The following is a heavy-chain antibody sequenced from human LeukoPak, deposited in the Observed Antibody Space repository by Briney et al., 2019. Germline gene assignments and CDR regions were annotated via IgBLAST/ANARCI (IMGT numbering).Heavy chain of an antibody. Sequence: SVTVSFKASGGTFSSYAISWVRQAPGQGGEWMGGIIPIFGTANYAQKFQGRVTITTDESTSTAYMELSSLRSEDTAAYYCARASIAVAEGYYMDVWGKGTTVTVSS. CDR1: GGTFSSYA. CDR3: ARASIAVAEGYYMDV. V-gene: IGHV1-69*05. J-gene: IGHJ6*03. D-gene: IGHD6-19*01. CDR2: IIPIFGTA.